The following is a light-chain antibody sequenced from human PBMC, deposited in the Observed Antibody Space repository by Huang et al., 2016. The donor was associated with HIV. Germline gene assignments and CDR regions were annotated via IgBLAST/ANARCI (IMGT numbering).Light chain of an antibody. CDR3: QQSYSVPYT. Sequence: DIQMTQSPSSLSASVGDRVTITCRASQSISNYLNWYQQKPGKAPKLLIYAASTLQSGVPSRFSGRGHGTDFTLTITSLQPEDFATYYCQQSYSVPYTFGQGTKLEIK. V-gene: IGKV1-39*01. CDR2: AAS. CDR1: QSISNY. J-gene: IGKJ2*01.